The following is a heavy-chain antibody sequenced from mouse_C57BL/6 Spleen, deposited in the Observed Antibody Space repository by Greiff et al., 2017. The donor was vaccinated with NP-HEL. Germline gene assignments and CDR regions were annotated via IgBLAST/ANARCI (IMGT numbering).Heavy chain of an antibody. Sequence: EVQLVESGGGLVKPGGSLKLSCAASGFTFSDYGMHWVRQAPEKGLEWVAYISRGSSTIYYAGTVKGRFTISRDNAKNTLFLKMTSLRSEDTAMYYWARPGYYCSSTYAMDYWGQGTSVTVSS. J-gene: IGHJ4*01. D-gene: IGHD1-1*01. CDR2: ISRGSSTI. CDR3: ARPGYYCSSTYAMDY. CDR1: GFTFSDYG. V-gene: IGHV5-17*01.